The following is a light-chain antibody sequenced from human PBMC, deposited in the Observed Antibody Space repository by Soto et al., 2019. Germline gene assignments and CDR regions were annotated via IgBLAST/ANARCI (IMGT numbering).Light chain of an antibody. J-gene: IGKJ1*01. V-gene: IGKV1-5*01. Sequence: IQMTQSPSTLSASVGDRVTITCRASQSINRWLAWYQQRPGKAPRLLIYYASTLETGVPSRFSGSESGTEFTLTINGLQPDEFATYYCQQYNSWWTIGQGTKVEMK. CDR1: QSINRW. CDR3: QQYNSWWT. CDR2: YAS.